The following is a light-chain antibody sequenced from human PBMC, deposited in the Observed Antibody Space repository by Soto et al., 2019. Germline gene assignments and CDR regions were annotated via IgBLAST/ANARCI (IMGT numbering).Light chain of an antibody. CDR1: QSVRKNN. V-gene: IGKV3-20*01. CDR3: QQYGSAPRT. Sequence: EIVLTQSPGTLSLSPGERATLSCRASQSVRKNNLPWYQQKPGQAPRLLIYPTSGRATGIPDRFSGSGSGTDFTLTISRLEPEDFAVNHCQQYGSAPRTFGQGTKVEIK. J-gene: IGKJ1*01. CDR2: PTS.